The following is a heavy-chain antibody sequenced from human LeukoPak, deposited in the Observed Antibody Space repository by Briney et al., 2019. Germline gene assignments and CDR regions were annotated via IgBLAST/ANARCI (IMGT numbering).Heavy chain of an antibody. J-gene: IGHJ4*02. Sequence: GGSLRLSCAASGFTFSSYGMHWVRQAPGKGLEWVAVISYDGSNKYYADSVKGRFTISRDNSKNTLYLQMNSLRAEDTAVYYCAKGWNGGYFDYWGQGTLVTVSS. V-gene: IGHV3-30*18. D-gene: IGHD1-1*01. CDR3: AKGWNGGYFDY. CDR1: GFTFSSYG. CDR2: ISYDGSNK.